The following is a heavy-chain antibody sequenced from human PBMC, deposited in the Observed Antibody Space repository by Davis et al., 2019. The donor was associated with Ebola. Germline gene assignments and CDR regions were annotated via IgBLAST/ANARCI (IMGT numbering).Heavy chain of an antibody. D-gene: IGHD6-19*01. CDR2: ISGSGGST. J-gene: IGHJ4*02. V-gene: IGHV3-23*01. Sequence: GESLKFSCAASGFSISTYWMSWVRQAPGKGLEWVSAISGSGGSTYYADSVKGRFTISRDNSKNTLYLQMNSLRAEDTAVYYCAIANRGAVADTGDYWGQGTLVTVSS. CDR1: GFSISTYW. CDR3: AIANRGAVADTGDY.